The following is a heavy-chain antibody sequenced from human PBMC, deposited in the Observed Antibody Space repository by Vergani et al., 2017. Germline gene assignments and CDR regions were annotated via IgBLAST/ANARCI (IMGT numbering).Heavy chain of an antibody. CDR1: GFTFTNFA. CDR3: ARNKYSGYDYRAAFES. Sequence: EVQLLESGGNLVQPGGSLRLSCAASGFTFTNFAMTWVRQAPGEGLEWVSGISGSGGVTYYADSVKGRFTISRDNSKYTMFLQMNNLRAEDPAVYYCARNKYSGYDYRAAFESWGQGTRVTVSS. J-gene: IGHJ4*02. V-gene: IGHV3-23*01. D-gene: IGHD5-12*01. CDR2: ISGSGGVT.